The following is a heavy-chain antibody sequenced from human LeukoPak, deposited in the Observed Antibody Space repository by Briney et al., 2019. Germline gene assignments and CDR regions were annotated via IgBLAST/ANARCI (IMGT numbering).Heavy chain of an antibody. CDR1: GYTFHHYN. J-gene: IGHJ4*02. V-gene: IGHV1-2*02. CDR2: VNASSGGT. Sequence: ASVKVSCKSSGYTFHHYNTHWVRQAPGQGLKWMGWVNASSGGTNAARKVQGRVTMTRDTAISTSYMELSSLRSEDTAVYSCARGRGYGDPDWGQGTLVTVSS. CDR3: ARGRGYGDPD. D-gene: IGHD4-17*01.